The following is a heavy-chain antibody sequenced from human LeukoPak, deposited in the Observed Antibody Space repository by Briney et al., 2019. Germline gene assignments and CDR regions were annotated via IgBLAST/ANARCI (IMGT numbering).Heavy chain of an antibody. V-gene: IGHV3-73*01. CDR3: TSRYYDSSGYYYN. D-gene: IGHD3-22*01. J-gene: IGHJ4*02. Sequence: PGGSLRLSCAASGFTFSGSAMHWVRQASGKGLEWVGRIRSKANSYATAYAASVKGRFTISRDDSKNTAYLQMNSLNTEDTAVYYCTSRYYDSSGYYYNWGQGTLVTVSS. CDR1: GFTFSGSA. CDR2: IRSKANSYAT.